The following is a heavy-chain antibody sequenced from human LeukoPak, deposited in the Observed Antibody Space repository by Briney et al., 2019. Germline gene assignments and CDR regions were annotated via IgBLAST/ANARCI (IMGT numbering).Heavy chain of an antibody. CDR1: GFTFSSFW. J-gene: IGHJ4*02. Sequence: GGSLRLSCAASGFTFSSFWMHWVRQAPGKGLVWVSRINSVGSTTSYADSVKGRFTISRDNAKNTLSLQMNSLRAEDTAVYYCARERTSGWDAFDFWGQGTLVTVSS. D-gene: IGHD6-19*01. CDR3: ARERTSGWDAFDF. CDR2: INSVGSTT. V-gene: IGHV3-74*01.